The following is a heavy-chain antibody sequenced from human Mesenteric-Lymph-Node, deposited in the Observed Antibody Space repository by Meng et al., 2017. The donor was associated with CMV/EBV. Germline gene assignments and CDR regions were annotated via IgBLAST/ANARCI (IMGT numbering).Heavy chain of an antibody. CDR1: GVSVTSGAYH. CDR3: AKSRSSTPGIVDD. CDR2: IYGTGIT. Sequence: VSLTGLRPGQVKPSETLSLTCIVSGVSVTSGAYHWSRIRQSPGKGLEGIGYIYGTGITIYNPSLKSRVTILLETSKNQFSLKLNSVTTADTAVYYCAKSRSSTPGIVDDWGQGTLVTVSS. V-gene: IGHV4-61*08. J-gene: IGHJ4*02. D-gene: IGHD2/OR15-2a*01.